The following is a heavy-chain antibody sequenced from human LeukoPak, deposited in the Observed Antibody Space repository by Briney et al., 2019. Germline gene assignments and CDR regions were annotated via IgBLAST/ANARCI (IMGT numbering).Heavy chain of an antibody. CDR1: GYTFIVFN. V-gene: IGHV1-2*02. D-gene: IGHD3-22*01. CDR3: ARGGDDSGLYFAY. Sequence: GASVTVSCKPSGYTFIVFNIHWVRQAPGQGLEWMAWINPQSGATNYAQKFQGRVTMTRDMSNYTVYMEVTSLRSDDTAVYYCARGGDDSGLYFAYWGQGTLVTVSS. J-gene: IGHJ4*02. CDR2: INPQSGAT.